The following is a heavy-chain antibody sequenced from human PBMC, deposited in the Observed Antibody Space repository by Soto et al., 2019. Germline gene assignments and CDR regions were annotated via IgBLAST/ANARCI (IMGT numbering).Heavy chain of an antibody. CDR1: GGSISSGDYY. V-gene: IGHV4-30-4*01. Sequence: SETLSLTCTVSGGSISSGDYYWSWIRQPPGKGLEWIGYIYYSGSTYYNPSLKSRVTISVDTSKNQFSLKLSSVTAADTAVYYCARVVVATIGPPNWFDPWGQGTLVTVSS. CDR3: ARVVVATIGPPNWFDP. J-gene: IGHJ5*02. CDR2: IYYSGST. D-gene: IGHD5-12*01.